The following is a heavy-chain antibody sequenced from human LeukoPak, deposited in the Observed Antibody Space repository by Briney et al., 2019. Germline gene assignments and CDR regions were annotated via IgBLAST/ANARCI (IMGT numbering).Heavy chain of an antibody. D-gene: IGHD4-17*01. CDR1: GYHFTPYW. CDR2: TFPCQSYS. CDR3: ARHFHPAETTGGYFDV. J-gene: IGHJ2*01. Sequence: GGPLEISLQGSGYHFTPYWIVRVRPVPGKGAEGEGMTFPCQSYSIYSPSFQGQVTMSVDRSITTAYLQWSSLKASDTATYSCARHFHPAETTGGYFDVWGRGTLVTV. V-gene: IGHV5-51*01.